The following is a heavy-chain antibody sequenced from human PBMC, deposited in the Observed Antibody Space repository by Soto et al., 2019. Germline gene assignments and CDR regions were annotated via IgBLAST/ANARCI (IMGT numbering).Heavy chain of an antibody. CDR1: GYPFGDYA. CDR3: ARSGCSNSGNCIDN. D-gene: IGHD3-10*01. CDR2: IGPTEAHAP. V-gene: IGHV3-23*01. Sequence: EVHLLESGGDLVQPGGTLILSCVASGYPFGDYAMRWVRQAPGKGLEWVSAIGPTEAHAPAYAASVKGRFTISRDNSRNILYLQMTNLRAEDTAVYYCARSGCSNSGNCIDNWGQGTLVTVSS. J-gene: IGHJ5*02.